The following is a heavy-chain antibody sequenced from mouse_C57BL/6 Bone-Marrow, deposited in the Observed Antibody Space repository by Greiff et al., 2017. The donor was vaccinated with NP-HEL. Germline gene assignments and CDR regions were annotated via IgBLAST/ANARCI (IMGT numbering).Heavy chain of an antibody. J-gene: IGHJ2*01. CDR3: ARLLLRRDYFDY. CDR1: GFTFSDYY. CDR2: INYDGSST. Sequence: EVKVVESEGGLVQPGSSMKLSCTASGFTFSDYYMAWVRQVPEKGLEWVANINYDGSSTYYLDSLKSRFIISRDNAKNILYLQMSSLKSEDTATYYCARLLLRRDYFDYWGQGTTLTVSS. D-gene: IGHD1-1*01. V-gene: IGHV5-16*01.